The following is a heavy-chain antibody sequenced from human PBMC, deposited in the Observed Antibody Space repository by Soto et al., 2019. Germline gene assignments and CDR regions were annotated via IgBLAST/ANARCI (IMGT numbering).Heavy chain of an antibody. J-gene: IGHJ4*02. CDR2: ISGYNGNT. CDR1: GYTFSNYG. Sequence: QVQLVQSGGEVKLPGASVKVSCKTSGYTFSNYGISWVRQAPGQGLEWVGWISGYNGNTKHAQNVQGRVTLTTDTSTSTAYMELRSLTSDDTAVYYCARDRDTSGWYRSNYWGQGTLVSVSS. D-gene: IGHD6-19*01. V-gene: IGHV1-18*01. CDR3: ARDRDTSGWYRSNY.